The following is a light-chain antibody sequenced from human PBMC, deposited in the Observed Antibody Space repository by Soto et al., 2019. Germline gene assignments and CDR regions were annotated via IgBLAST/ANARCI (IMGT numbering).Light chain of an antibody. J-gene: IGLJ7*01. CDR2: DVS. CDR1: SSDVGGYDF. CDR3: SSYITSSPHAV. Sequence: QSALTQSASVSGSPGQSITISCTGTSSDVGGYDFVSWYQQHPGKAPKLVIYDVSNRPSGVSNRFSGSKSGNTASLTISGLQAEDEADYYCSSYITSSPHAVFGRGTQLTVL. V-gene: IGLV2-14*01.